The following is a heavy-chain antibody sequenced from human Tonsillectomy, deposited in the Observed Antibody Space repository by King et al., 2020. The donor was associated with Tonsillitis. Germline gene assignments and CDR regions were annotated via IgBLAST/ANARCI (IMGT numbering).Heavy chain of an antibody. D-gene: IGHD6-13*01. V-gene: IGHV4-39*07. CDR1: GGSISSSSYY. Sequence: QLQESGPGLVKPSETLSLTCTVSGGSISSSSYYWGWIRQPPGKGLEWIGSIYSSGSTYYNPSLKSRVTISVDTSKNQFSLKLRSATAADTAVYYCARHSAGLEIDYWGQGTLVTVSS. CDR3: ARHSAGLEIDY. CDR2: IYSSGST. J-gene: IGHJ4*02.